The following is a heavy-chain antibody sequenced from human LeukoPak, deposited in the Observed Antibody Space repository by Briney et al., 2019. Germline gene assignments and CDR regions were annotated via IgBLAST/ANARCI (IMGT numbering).Heavy chain of an antibody. Sequence: GGSLRLSCAASGFTFSSYYMSWVRQAPGGGLEWVSGISDGGAGTYYADSVKGRFTISRDNSKNTLYLQMSSLRAEDTALYYCAPYARSSPFEYWGQGTLVTASS. CDR2: ISDGGAGT. V-gene: IGHV3-23*01. CDR1: GFTFSSYY. D-gene: IGHD6-13*01. J-gene: IGHJ4*02. CDR3: APYARSSPFEY.